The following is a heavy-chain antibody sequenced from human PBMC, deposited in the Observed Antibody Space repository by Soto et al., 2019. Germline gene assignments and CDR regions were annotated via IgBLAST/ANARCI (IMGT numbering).Heavy chain of an antibody. J-gene: IGHJ6*02. CDR2: IYYSGST. D-gene: IGHD5-12*01. CDR1: GGSISSSSYY. V-gene: IGHV4-39*01. CDR3: ARHRDGSKAYDGMDV. Sequence: QLQLQESGPGLVKPSETLSLTCTVSGGSISSSSYYWGWIRQPPGKGLEWIGSIYYSGSTYYNPSLKSRVTLSVDTSKNQFSLKLSSVTAADTAVYYCARHRDGSKAYDGMDVWGQGTTGTVSS.